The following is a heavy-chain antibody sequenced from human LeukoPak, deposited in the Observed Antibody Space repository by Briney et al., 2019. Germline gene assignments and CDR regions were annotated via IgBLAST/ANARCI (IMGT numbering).Heavy chain of an antibody. V-gene: IGHV4-39*01. J-gene: IGHJ4*02. D-gene: IGHD6-19*01. Sequence: PSETLSLTCTVSADSITNNFYFWGWLRQPPGTGLEWIGTIYYSGTAYYNPSLKSRVTISLDTSKNQFSLKLTSVTAADTAVYYCARHKVAVPQGFDYWGQGTLVTVSS. CDR1: ADSITNNFYF. CDR2: IYYSGTA. CDR3: ARHKVAVPQGFDY.